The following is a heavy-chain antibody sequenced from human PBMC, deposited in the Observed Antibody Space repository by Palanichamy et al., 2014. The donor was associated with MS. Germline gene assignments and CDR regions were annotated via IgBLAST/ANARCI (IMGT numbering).Heavy chain of an antibody. CDR2: INPIGGTP. D-gene: IGHD1-7*01. Sequence: GASVKVSCMASGYTFTSYYIHWVRQAPGQGLEWMGMINPIGGTPTYAEKFQGRVTMTRDTSTSTVYMDLSSLTSDDTALYYCARGGEYELRYFYMDVWGKGTTVTVSS. V-gene: IGHV1-46*01. CDR1: GYTFTSYY. J-gene: IGHJ6*03. CDR3: ARGGEYELRYFYMDV.